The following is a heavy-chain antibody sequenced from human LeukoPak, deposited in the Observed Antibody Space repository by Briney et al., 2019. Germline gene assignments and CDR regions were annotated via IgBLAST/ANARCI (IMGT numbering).Heavy chain of an antibody. CDR2: ISSSSSYI. V-gene: IGHV3-21*01. D-gene: IGHD6-13*01. CDR3: ARDPGSSLEYFQH. J-gene: IGHJ1*01. CDR1: GFIFSSYA. Sequence: PGGSLRLSCAASGFIFSSYAMSWVRQAPGKGLEWVSSISSSSSYIYYADSVKGRFTISRDNAKNSLYLQMNSLRAEDTAVYYCARDPGSSLEYFQHWGQGTLVTVSS.